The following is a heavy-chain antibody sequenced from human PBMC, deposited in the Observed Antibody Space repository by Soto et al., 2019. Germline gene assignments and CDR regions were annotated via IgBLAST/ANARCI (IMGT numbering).Heavy chain of an antibody. J-gene: IGHJ4*02. CDR2: IYYSGDT. CDR3: ASLQVPGNFDY. Sequence: QLQLQESGPGLVKPSETLSLTCTVSGGSIRSSNYYWAWVRQPPGKGLEWIANIYYSGDTYFHPSPRNRLTVSVDTSKNQFSLKLSSLTAADTAMYYCASLQVPGNFDYWGQGTLVTVSS. V-gene: IGHV4-39*01. CDR1: GGSIRSSNYY. D-gene: IGHD6-13*01.